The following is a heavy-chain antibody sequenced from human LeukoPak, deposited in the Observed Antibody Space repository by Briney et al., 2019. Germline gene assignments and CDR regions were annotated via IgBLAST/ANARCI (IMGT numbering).Heavy chain of an antibody. D-gene: IGHD1-26*01. J-gene: IGHJ5*02. Sequence: GGSLRLSCVPSGFNFNDSALHWVRQAPGKGLEWVGRIRSKANNYATTYTASVRGRFIFSRDDSKSTAWLQMNSLRIEDSALYYCTRHTTGSPEFDPWGQGTLVTVAS. CDR1: GFNFNDSA. CDR2: IRSKANNYAT. V-gene: IGHV3-73*01. CDR3: TRHTTGSPEFDP.